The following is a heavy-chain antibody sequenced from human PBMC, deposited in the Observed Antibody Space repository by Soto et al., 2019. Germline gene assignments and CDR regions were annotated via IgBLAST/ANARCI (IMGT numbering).Heavy chain of an antibody. D-gene: IGHD5-18*01. J-gene: IGHJ4*02. V-gene: IGHV3-23*01. CDR3: GYCLDY. Sequence: GGSLRLSCAASGFNFNLLALTWVRQAPGKGLEWVSTMKATDGTKYYADSVKNQFSLKLSSVTAADTAVYYCARQRAGLGYSYGYCLDYWGQGTLVTVSS. CDR1: GFNFNLLA. CDR2: MKATDGTK.